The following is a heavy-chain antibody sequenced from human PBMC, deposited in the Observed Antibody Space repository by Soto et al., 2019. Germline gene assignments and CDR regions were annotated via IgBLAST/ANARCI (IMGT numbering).Heavy chain of an antibody. V-gene: IGHV1-46*03. CDR3: ARVTGYDILTGYPHGAFDI. CDR1: GYTFTSYY. CDR2: INPSGGST. Sequence: QVQLVQSGAEVKKPGASVKVSCKASGYTFTSYYMHWVRQAPGQGLEWMGIINPSGGSTSYAQKFQGRGTMTRDTSTSTVYMELSSLRSEDTAVYCCARVTGYDILTGYPHGAFDIWGQGTMVTVSS. J-gene: IGHJ3*02. D-gene: IGHD3-9*01.